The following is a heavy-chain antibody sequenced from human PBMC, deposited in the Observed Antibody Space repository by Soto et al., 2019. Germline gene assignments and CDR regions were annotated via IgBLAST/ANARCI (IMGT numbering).Heavy chain of an antibody. CDR1: GGSIISYY. D-gene: IGHD2-2*01. V-gene: IGHV4-59*01. CDR3: ARSEYQLLRGELYYYYMDV. J-gene: IGHJ6*03. Sequence: SETLSLTCTVSGGSIISYYWSWILQPPWKGLEWIGYIYYSGSTNYNPSLKSRVTISVGTSKNQFSLKLSSVTAADTAVYYCARSEYQLLRGELYYYYMDVWGKGTTVTVSS. CDR2: IYYSGST.